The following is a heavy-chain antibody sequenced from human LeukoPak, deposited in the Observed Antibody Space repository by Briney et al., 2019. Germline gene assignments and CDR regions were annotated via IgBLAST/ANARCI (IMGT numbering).Heavy chain of an antibody. V-gene: IGHV4-61*08. J-gene: IGHJ6*02. CDR1: GGSISSGGYY. CDR2: IYYSGST. Sequence: SETLSLTCTVSGGSISSGGYYWSWIRQHPGKGLEWIGYIYYSGSTNYNPSLRSRVTISVDTSKNQFSLKLSSVTAADTAVYYCARDRAQDGMDVWGQGTTVTVSS. CDR3: ARDRAQDGMDV.